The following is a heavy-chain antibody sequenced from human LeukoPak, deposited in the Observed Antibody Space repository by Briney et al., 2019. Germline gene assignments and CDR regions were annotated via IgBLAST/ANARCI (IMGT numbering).Heavy chain of an antibody. CDR2: ISYDGSNK. D-gene: IGHD3-22*01. CDR1: GFTFSSYA. J-gene: IGHJ4*02. CDR3: ARVPDLTYYYDSSGYTDY. Sequence: GRSLRLSCAASGFTFSSYAMHWVRQAPGKGLEWVAVISYDGSNKYYADSVKGRFTISRDNSKNTLYLQMNSLRAEDTAVYYCARVPDLTYYYDSSGYTDYWGQGTLVTVSS. V-gene: IGHV3-30-3*01.